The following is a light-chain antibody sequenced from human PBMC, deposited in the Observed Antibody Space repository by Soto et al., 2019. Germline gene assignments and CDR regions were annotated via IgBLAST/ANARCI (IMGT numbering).Light chain of an antibody. CDR2: EVS. CDR3: SSYAGNTNVV. V-gene: IGLV2-8*01. J-gene: IGLJ2*01. CDR1: SSDVGDYKF. Sequence: QSVLTQPPSASGSPGQSVTISCTGTSSDVGDYKFVSWYQQHPGKAPKLLIYEVSRRPSGVPDRFSGSKSGNTASLTVSGLPAEDEADYYCSSYAGNTNVVFGGGTKLTVL.